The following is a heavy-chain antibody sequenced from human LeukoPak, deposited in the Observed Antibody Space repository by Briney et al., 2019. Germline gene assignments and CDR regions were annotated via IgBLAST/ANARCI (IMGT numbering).Heavy chain of an antibody. J-gene: IGHJ4*02. Sequence: PGGSLRLSCAASGFTFSSYSMNWVRQAPGKGLEWVSSISSSSSYIYYADSVKGRLTISRDNAKNSLYLQMNSLRAEDTAVYYCARDAFGGTSCHWGQGTLVTVSS. CDR2: ISSSSSYI. D-gene: IGHD2-2*01. CDR3: ARDAFGGTSCH. CDR1: GFTFSSYS. V-gene: IGHV3-21*01.